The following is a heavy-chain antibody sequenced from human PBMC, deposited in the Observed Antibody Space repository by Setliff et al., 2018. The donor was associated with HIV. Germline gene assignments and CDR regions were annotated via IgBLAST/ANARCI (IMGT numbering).Heavy chain of an antibody. CDR3: ARAIPLVPFDY. Sequence: SLRLSCAASGFTFNSYNMNWVRQAPGKGLEWVSSISSTSSYIYYADSVKGRFTISRDNAKNSLYLQMNSLRAEDTAVYYCARAIPLVPFDYWGQGTLVTVS. V-gene: IGHV3-21*01. CDR2: ISSTSSYI. D-gene: IGHD6-13*01. J-gene: IGHJ4*02. CDR1: GFTFNSYN.